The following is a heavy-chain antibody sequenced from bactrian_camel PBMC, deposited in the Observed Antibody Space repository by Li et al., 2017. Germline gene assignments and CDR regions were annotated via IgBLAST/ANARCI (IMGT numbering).Heavy chain of an antibody. V-gene: IGHV3-3*01. CDR2: IYSGGRGT. D-gene: IGHD4*01. CDR1: GYTFSRNC. Sequence: HVQLVESGGGSVQPGGSLRLSCTVSGYTFSRNCLGWFRQAPGKEREAVASIYSGGRGTYYAASVKGRFTISQDNPKNTVYLQMNSLKPEDTAMYYCAADLSCPRSGEDFAAEYSDYVDELHEWGLGTQVTVS. J-gene: IGHJ4*01. CDR3: AADLSCPRSGEDFAAEYSDYVDELHE.